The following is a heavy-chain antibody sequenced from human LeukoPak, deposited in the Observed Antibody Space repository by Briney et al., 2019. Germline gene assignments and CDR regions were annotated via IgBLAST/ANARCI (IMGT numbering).Heavy chain of an antibody. V-gene: IGHV4-39*01. J-gene: IGHJ4*02. CDR1: GASISGSGYY. CDR3: AKSGGYGLIDY. CDR2: IYSSGST. D-gene: IGHD1-26*01. Sequence: SETLSLTCAVSGASISGSGYYWGWIRQPPGRGLEWIGNIYSSGSTYYNASLQSRVTISIDTSKNQFSLRLNSVTAADTAMYYCAKSGGYGLIDYWGQGTRVTVSS.